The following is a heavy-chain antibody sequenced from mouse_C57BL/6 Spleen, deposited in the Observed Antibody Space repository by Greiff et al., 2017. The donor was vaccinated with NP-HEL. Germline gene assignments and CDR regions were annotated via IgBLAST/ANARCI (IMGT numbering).Heavy chain of an antibody. D-gene: IGHD1-1*01. V-gene: IGHV1-61*01. CDR1: GYTFTSYW. CDR2: IYPSDSET. Sequence: QVQLQQPGAALVRPGSSVRLSCKASGYTFTSYWMDWVKRRPGQGLEWIGNIYPSDSETHYNQKFKDKATLTVDKSSSTAYMQLSSLTSEDSAVYDRGSLPLFAMDHWGQRTPAIVSP. J-gene: IGHJ4*01. CDR3: GSLPLFAMDH.